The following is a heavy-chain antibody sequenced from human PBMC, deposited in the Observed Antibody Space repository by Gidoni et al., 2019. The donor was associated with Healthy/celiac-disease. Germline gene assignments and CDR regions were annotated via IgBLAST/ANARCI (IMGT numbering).Heavy chain of an antibody. CDR3: ARVGWKQQLVRGPFDY. Sequence: QVQLQQWGAGLLKPSETLSLTCAVYGGSFSGYYWSWIRQPPGKGLEWIGEINHSGSTNYNPSLKSRVTISVDTSKNQFSLNLSSVTAADTAVYYCARVGWKQQLVRGPFDYWGQGTLVTVSS. CDR2: INHSGST. CDR1: GGSFSGYY. D-gene: IGHD6-13*01. V-gene: IGHV4-34*01. J-gene: IGHJ4*02.